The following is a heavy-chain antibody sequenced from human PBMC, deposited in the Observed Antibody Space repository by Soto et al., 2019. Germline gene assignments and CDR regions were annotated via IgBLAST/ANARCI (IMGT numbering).Heavy chain of an antibody. CDR1: EMTFRNYS. J-gene: IGHJ4*02. CDR2: ISSGGSYI. Sequence: GGSLRLSCAASEMTFRNYSMNWVRPAPGKGLEWVSSISSGGSYIYYADSGKGRFTISRDNAKNSLFLQMTSLRAEDTAVYYCATSGVATGFDFWGQGTLVTVSS. CDR3: ATSGVATGFDF. V-gene: IGHV3-21*06. D-gene: IGHD5-12*01.